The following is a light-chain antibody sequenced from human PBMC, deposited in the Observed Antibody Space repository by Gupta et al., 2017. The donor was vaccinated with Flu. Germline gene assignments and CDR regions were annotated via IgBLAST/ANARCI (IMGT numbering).Light chain of an antibody. CDR3: QAWDSSNYYV. Sequence: TQPPXVSXXPGQTAHITXSGDKLGDKYTYWYQQKPGQSPVVVIYQDNKRPSGIPERFSGSNSGNTATLTISGTQAMDEADYYCQAWDSSNYYVFGTATKVTVL. CDR2: QDN. J-gene: IGLJ1*01. V-gene: IGLV3-1*01. CDR1: KLGDKY.